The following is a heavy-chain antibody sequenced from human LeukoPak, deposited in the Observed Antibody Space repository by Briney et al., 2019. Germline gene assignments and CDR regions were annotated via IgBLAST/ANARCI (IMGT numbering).Heavy chain of an antibody. J-gene: IGHJ5*02. CDR1: GGSISSYY. Sequence: SETLSLTCTVSGGSISSYYWSWIRQPPGKGLEWIAYISDIGSINYNPSLKSRVTISVDTSKNQFSLKLSSVTAADTAVYYCARGLRNSSSWDLNRTNWFDPWGQGTLVTVSS. CDR2: ISDIGSI. CDR3: ARGLRNSSSWDLNRTNWFDP. V-gene: IGHV4-59*12. D-gene: IGHD6-13*01.